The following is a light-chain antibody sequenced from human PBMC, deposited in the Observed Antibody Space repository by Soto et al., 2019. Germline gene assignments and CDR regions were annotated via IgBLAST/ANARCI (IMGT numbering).Light chain of an antibody. V-gene: IGKV3-20*01. CDR3: QQYSSSLMYT. CDR2: GAS. Sequence: EIVLTQSPGTLSLSPGERATLSCRASQSVGNNYLAWYQQKPGQAPRLLIYGASSRATGIPDRFSGSGSGTDLTLTISRLEPEDFGVYYCQQYSSSLMYTFGQGTKLEIK. J-gene: IGKJ2*01. CDR1: QSVGNNY.